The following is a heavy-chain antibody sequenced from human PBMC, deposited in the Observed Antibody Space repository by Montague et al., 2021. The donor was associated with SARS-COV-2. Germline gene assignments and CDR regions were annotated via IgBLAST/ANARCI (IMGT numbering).Heavy chain of an antibody. CDR1: GGSISSGSYY. CDR2: ISISGST. Sequence: TLSLTCTVSGGSISSGSYYWSWIRQPAGKGLEWFGRISISGSTXYNPSLKSRVTISVDTSKNQFPLKLSSVTAADTAVYYCARDIAVAGLFDYWGQGTLVTVSS. V-gene: IGHV4-61*02. D-gene: IGHD6-19*01. J-gene: IGHJ4*02. CDR3: ARDIAVAGLFDY.